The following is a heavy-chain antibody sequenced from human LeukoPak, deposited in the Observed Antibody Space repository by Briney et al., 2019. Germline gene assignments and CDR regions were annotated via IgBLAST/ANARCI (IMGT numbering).Heavy chain of an antibody. CDR3: ARRRGVVVPAAIYGFYHYYYMDV. V-gene: IGHV4-34*01. Sequence: SETLSLTCAVYGGSFRGYYWSWIRQPPGKGLEWIGEINHSGSTNYNPSLKSRVTISVDTSKNQFSLKLSSVTAADTAVYYCARRRGVVVPAAIYGFYHYYYMDVWGKGTTVTVSS. J-gene: IGHJ6*03. CDR1: GGSFRGYY. CDR2: INHSGST. D-gene: IGHD2-2*02.